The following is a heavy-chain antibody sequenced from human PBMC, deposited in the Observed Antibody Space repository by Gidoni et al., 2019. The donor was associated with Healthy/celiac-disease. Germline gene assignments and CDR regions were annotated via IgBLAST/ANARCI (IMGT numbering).Heavy chain of an antibody. CDR1: SISSGSYY. CDR2: IYTSGST. J-gene: IGHJ5*02. CDR3: ARSRGGFDP. Sequence: SISSGSYYWSWIRQPAGMGLEWIGRIYTSGSTNYNPSLKSRVTISVDTSKNQFSLKLSSVTAADTALYYCARSRGGFDPWGQGTLVTVSS. V-gene: IGHV4-61*02.